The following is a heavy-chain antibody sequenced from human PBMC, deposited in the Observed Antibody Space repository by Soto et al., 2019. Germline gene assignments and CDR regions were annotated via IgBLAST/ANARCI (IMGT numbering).Heavy chain of an antibody. CDR2: ISYDGSNK. J-gene: IGHJ4*02. D-gene: IGHD5-18*01. CDR1: GFTFSSYG. V-gene: IGHV3-30*18. Sequence: PGGSLRLSCAASGFTFSSYGMHWVRQAPGKGLEWVAVISYDGSNKYYADSVKGRFTISGDNSKNTLYLQMNSLRAEDTAVYYCAKDQRGYSYGKLEYWGQGTLVTVSS. CDR3: AKDQRGYSYGKLEY.